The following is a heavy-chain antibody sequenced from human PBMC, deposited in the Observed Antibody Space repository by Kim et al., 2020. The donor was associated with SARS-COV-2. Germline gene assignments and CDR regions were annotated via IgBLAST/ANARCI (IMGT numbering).Heavy chain of an antibody. CDR3: ARHGYSSDPGMY. CDR1: GGSISSSSYY. Sequence: SETLSLTCTVSGGSISSSSYYWGWIRQPPGKGLEWIGSIYYSGSTYYNPSLKSRVTISVDTSKNQFSLKLSSVTAADTAVYYCARHGYSSDPGMYWGQGTLVTVSS. J-gene: IGHJ4*02. CDR2: IYYSGST. D-gene: IGHD6-19*01. V-gene: IGHV4-39*01.